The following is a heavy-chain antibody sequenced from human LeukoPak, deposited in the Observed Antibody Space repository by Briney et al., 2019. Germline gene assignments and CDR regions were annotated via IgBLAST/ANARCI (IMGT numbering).Heavy chain of an antibody. D-gene: IGHD3-10*01. V-gene: IGHV5-51*01. CDR2: IYPADSDT. CDR1: GDTFPIYW. Sequence: GEPLKISCKDFGDTFPIYWIGWVRQMTGKSLEWLGIIYPADSDTKYSPSFEGQITISADKSISTAYLQWSSLKASDTAMYYCARLSASGSYYFDSWGQGTLVTVS. J-gene: IGHJ4*02. CDR3: ARLSASGSYYFDS.